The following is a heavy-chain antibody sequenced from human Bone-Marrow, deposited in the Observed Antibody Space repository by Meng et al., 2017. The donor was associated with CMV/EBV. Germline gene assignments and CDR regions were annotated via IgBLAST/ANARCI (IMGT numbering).Heavy chain of an antibody. V-gene: IGHV1-2*02. D-gene: IGHD1-7*01. CDR1: GYTFTGYY. J-gene: IGHJ4*02. CDR2: INPNSGDT. Sequence: ASVKVSCKTSGYTFTGYYIHWVRQAPGQGLEWMGWINPNSGDTNCTRKFQGRVTLTRDTSMTTAYMELSWLRSDDTAVYYCARDGDELRDYWGQGTLVTVSS. CDR3: ARDGDELRDY.